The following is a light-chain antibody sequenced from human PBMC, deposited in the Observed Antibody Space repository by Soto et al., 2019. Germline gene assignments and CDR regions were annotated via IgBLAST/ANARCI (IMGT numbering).Light chain of an antibody. CDR2: DVS. J-gene: IGLJ1*01. CDR3: SSYAGSYTSV. CDR1: SSDVGGYDY. V-gene: IGLV2-11*01. Sequence: QSALTQPRSVSGSPGQSVTISCTGTSSDVGGYDYVSWYQQHPGKAPKLMVYDVSARPSGVPDRFSGSKSGNTASLTISGLQVEDEADYYCSSYAGSYTSVFGTGTKLTGL.